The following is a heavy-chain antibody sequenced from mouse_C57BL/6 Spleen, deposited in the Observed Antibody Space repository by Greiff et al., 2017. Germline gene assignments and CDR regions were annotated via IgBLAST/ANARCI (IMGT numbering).Heavy chain of an antibody. CDR2: FYPGSGSI. CDR3: ARHEDYYGSSPNYFDY. Sequence: QVQLQQSGAELVKPGASVKLSCTASGYTFTEYTIHWVKQRSGQGLEWIGWFYPGSGSIKYNEKFKDKATLTADKSSRPVYMELSRLTSEDSAVYFCARHEDYYGSSPNYFDYWGQGTTLTVSS. D-gene: IGHD1-1*01. J-gene: IGHJ2*01. V-gene: IGHV1-62-2*01. CDR1: GYTFTEYT.